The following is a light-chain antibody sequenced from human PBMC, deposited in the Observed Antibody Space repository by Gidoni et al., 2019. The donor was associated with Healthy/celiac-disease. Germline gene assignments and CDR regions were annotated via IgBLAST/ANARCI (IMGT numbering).Light chain of an antibody. CDR2: DVS. J-gene: IGLJ3*02. CDR3: SSYTSSSTLEWV. V-gene: IGLV2-14*03. CDR1: SSDVGGYNY. Sequence: QSALTQPASVPGSPGQSITTSCTGTSSDVGGYNYVSWYQQHPGKAPKLMIYDVSNRPSGVSNRFSGSKSGNTAPLTISGLQAEDEADYYCSSYTSSSTLEWVFGGGTKLTVL.